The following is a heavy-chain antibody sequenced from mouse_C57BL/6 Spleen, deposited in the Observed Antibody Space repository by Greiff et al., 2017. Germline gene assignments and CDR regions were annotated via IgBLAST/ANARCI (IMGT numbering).Heavy chain of an antibody. Sequence: QVQLQQSGAELVRPGTSVKMSCKASGYTFTNYWIGWAKQRPGHGLEWIGDIYPGGGYTNYNEKFKGKATLTADKSSSTAYMQFSSLTSEDSAIYYCAIGGDYGSYEAFDYWGQGTTLTVAS. V-gene: IGHV1-63*01. CDR2: IYPGGGYT. D-gene: IGHD2-1*01. CDR3: AIGGDYGSYEAFDY. J-gene: IGHJ2*01. CDR1: GYTFTNYW.